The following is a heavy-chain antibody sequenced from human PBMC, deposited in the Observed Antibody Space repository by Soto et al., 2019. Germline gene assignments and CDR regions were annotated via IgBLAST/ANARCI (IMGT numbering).Heavy chain of an antibody. CDR1: GLTLRSYA. V-gene: IGHV3-23*01. CDR3: VRGGSGATSADLFDA. CDR2: ISGRSGVP. D-gene: IGHD3-10*01. J-gene: IGHJ3*01. Sequence: EGQLLQSGGDLVQPGGSLRLSCAGSGLTLRSYAMTWIRQTPEKGLEWVSTISGRSGVPSYADSVNGRFTVSRDNSKNTLYLQMNGLRAEDTAVYYCVRGGSGATSADLFDAWGQGTLVTVSS.